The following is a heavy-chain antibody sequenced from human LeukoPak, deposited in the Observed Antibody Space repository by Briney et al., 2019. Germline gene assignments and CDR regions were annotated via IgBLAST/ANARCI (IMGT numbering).Heavy chain of an antibody. CDR2: ISGDGGST. V-gene: IGHV3-43*02. Sequence: GGSLRLSCTACGFIFHDYDMHWVRQAPGKGLEWVSLISGDGGSTYYADSVKGRFTISRDNSKKSLYLQMNSLRTEDTALYYFAKEISPNSGRPDYWGQGTLVTVSS. CDR3: AKEISPNSGRPDY. J-gene: IGHJ4*02. CDR1: GFIFHDYD. D-gene: IGHD1-26*01.